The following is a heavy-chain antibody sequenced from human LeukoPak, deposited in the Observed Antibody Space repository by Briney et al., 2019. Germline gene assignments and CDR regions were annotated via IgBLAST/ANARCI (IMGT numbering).Heavy chain of an antibody. V-gene: IGHV3-23*01. CDR1: GISLSNYA. Sequence: PGGSLRLSCVVSGISLSNYAMSWVRQAPGKGLEWVSAISGSGGSTYYADSVKGRFTISRDNSKNTLYLQMNSLRDEDTAVYYRAKFKSDSSGYYQFDYWGQGTLVTVSS. CDR2: ISGSGGST. J-gene: IGHJ4*02. D-gene: IGHD3-22*01. CDR3: AKFKSDSSGYYQFDY.